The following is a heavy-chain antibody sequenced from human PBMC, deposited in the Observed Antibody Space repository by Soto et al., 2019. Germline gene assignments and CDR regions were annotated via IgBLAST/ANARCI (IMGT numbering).Heavy chain of an antibody. Sequence: EVQLVESGGGLVEPGGSIRLSCVASGFTFTKAYMTWVRQAPGKGLEWVGHIKGSHAGGTTDYATSVKGRFTISRDDSKNTLYLQMNSLKTEDTSVYYCATEGGYPGSNFYGAYWGQGTLVTVSS. J-gene: IGHJ4*02. D-gene: IGHD1-26*01. CDR2: IKGSHAGGTT. V-gene: IGHV3-15*01. CDR1: GFTFTKAY. CDR3: ATEGGYPGSNFYGAY.